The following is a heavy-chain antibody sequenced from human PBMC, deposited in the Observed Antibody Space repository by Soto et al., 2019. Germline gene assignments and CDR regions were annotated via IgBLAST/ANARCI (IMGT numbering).Heavy chain of an antibody. D-gene: IGHD3-10*01. V-gene: IGHV4-59*01. CDR3: ARELYGSGSSNWFDP. J-gene: IGHJ5*02. Sequence: SETLSLTCTVSGGSISSYYWSWIRQPPGKGLEWIGYIYYSGSTNYNPSLKSRVTISVDTSKNQFSLKLSSVTAADTAVYYCARELYGSGSSNWFDPWGQGTLVTVSS. CDR1: GGSISSYY. CDR2: IYYSGST.